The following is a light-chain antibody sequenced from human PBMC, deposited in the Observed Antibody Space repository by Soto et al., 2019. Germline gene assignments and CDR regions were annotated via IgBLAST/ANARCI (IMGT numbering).Light chain of an antibody. CDR1: QSITNS. CDR2: GAS. Sequence: EIVMTQSPATLSVFPGERATLSFRASQSITNSLAWYQQKPGQAPRLLIYGASTRATGIPARLSGSGSGTVFTLTISSPQSEDSAVYYCQQYNTWRTFGQGTKVDI. CDR3: QQYNTWRT. J-gene: IGKJ1*01. V-gene: IGKV3-15*01.